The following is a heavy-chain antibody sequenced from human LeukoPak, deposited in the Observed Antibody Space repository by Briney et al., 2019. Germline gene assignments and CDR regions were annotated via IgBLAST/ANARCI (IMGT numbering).Heavy chain of an antibody. Sequence: GGSLRLSCAASGFTFRSYAMNWVRQAPGKGLEWVSAISGTGDSPHYADSVKGRFTISRDNSKNTLYLQMNSLRAEDTAFYYCAKDIGWFNPWGQGTLVTVSS. J-gene: IGHJ5*02. CDR1: GFTFRSYA. V-gene: IGHV3-23*01. CDR2: ISGTGDSP. CDR3: AKDIGWFNP.